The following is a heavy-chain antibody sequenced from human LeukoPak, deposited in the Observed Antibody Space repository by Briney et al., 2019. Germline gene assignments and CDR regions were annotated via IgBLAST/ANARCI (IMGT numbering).Heavy chain of an antibody. D-gene: IGHD2-2*01. Sequence: PSGTLSLTCTVSGGSISSSSYYWGWIRQPPGRGLEWIGSIYYSGSTNYNPSLKSRVTISVDTSKNQFSLKLSSVTAADTAVYYCARGDYRAGDIVVVPAAMGFDYWGQGTLVTVSS. J-gene: IGHJ4*02. V-gene: IGHV4-39*07. CDR1: GGSISSSSYY. CDR2: IYYSGST. CDR3: ARGDYRAGDIVVVPAAMGFDY.